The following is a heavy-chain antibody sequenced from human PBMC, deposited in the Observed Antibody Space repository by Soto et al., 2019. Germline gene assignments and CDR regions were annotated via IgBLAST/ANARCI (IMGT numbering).Heavy chain of an antibody. J-gene: IGHJ6*02. D-gene: IGHD2-2*02. CDR3: AKAEVFVVVPAAIWGDGYYYGMDV. CDR2: ISGSCGST. V-gene: IGHV3-23*01. Sequence: GGSLRLSCAASGFTFSSYAMSWVRQAPGKGLEWVSAISGSCGSTYYADSVKGRFTISRDNSKNTLYLQMNSLSAEDTAVYYCAKAEVFVVVPAAIWGDGYYYGMDVWGQGTTVTVSS. CDR1: GFTFSSYA.